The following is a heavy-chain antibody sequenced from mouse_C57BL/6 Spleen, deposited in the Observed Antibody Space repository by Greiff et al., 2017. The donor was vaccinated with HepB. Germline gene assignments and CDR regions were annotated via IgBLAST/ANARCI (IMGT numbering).Heavy chain of an antibody. CDR1: GFTFSSYA. D-gene: IGHD3-2*02. V-gene: IGHV5-9-1*02. J-gene: IGHJ2*01. Sequence: EVQVVESGEGLVKPGGSLKLSCAASGFTFSSYAMSWVRQTPEKRLEWVAYISSGGDYIYYADTVKGRFTISRDNARNTLYLQMSSLKSEDTAMYYCTRERAAQASYFDYWGQGTTLTVSS. CDR2: ISSGGDYI. CDR3: TRERAAQASYFDY.